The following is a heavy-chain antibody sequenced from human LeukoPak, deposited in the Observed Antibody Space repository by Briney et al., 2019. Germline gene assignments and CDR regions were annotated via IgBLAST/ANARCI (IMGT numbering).Heavy chain of an antibody. J-gene: IGHJ6*03. Sequence: ASVKVSCKASGYTFTSYGISWVRQAPGQGLEWMGWISAYNGNTNYAQKLQGRVTMTTDTSTSTAYMELSSLRSEDTAVYYCARKNIVVPALHYYYYYMDVWGKGTTVTVSS. CDR3: ARKNIVVPALHYYYYYMDV. D-gene: IGHD2-2*01. V-gene: IGHV1-18*01. CDR1: GYTFTSYG. CDR2: ISAYNGNT.